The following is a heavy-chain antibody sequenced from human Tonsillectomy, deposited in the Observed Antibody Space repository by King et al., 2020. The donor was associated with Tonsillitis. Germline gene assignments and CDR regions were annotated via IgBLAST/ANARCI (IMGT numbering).Heavy chain of an antibody. CDR2: FCSTSTGST. CDR3: ARDLKGRGSPFDS. CDR1: GGSVSGGNYC. D-gene: IGHD3-16*01. Sequence: VQLQESGPGLVKPSQTLSLTCAVSGGSVSGGNYCWTWIRQPPGKGLEWIGSFCSTSTGSTYYSSSLKSRTSISIDRSKNQFSLNLNSVTAADSAVYFCARDLKGRGSPFDSWGQGILVTVSS. J-gene: IGHJ4*02. V-gene: IGHV4-30-4*01.